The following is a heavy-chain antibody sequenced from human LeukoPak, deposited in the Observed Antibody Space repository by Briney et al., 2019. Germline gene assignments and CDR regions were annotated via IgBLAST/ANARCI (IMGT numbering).Heavy chain of an antibody. J-gene: IGHJ3*02. CDR1: GFTFSDYY. CDR3: ARRPNADCSSTSCYVFDI. Sequence: GSLRLSCAASGFTFSDYYMSWIRQAPGKGLEWVSYISSSGSTIYYADSVKGRFTISRDNAKNSLYLQMNSLRAEDTAVYYCARRPNADCSSTSCYVFDIWGQGTMVTVSS. CDR2: ISSSGSTI. D-gene: IGHD2-2*01. V-gene: IGHV3-11*01.